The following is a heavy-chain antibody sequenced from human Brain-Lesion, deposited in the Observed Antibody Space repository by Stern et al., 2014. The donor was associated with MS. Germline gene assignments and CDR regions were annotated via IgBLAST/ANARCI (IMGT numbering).Heavy chain of an antibody. CDR1: GGTFGTYP. Sequence: QVQLVESGPEVKKPGSSVQVSCKASGGTFGTYPITWLRQAPGQGLEWMGRIIPIFGSPNYAQKFPGRVTITADRSTTTVYMKLSSLKSDDAAVYYCAKDGPALVTNWFDPWGRGTLVTVSS. J-gene: IGHJ5*02. D-gene: IGHD5-18*01. CDR3: AKDGPALVTNWFDP. V-gene: IGHV1-69*06. CDR2: IIPIFGSP.